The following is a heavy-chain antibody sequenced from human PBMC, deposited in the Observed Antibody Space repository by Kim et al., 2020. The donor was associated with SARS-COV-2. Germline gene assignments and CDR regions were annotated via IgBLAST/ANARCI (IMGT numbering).Heavy chain of an antibody. V-gene: IGHV3-23*01. CDR1: GFTFSSYA. J-gene: IGHJ3*02. CDR2: ISGSGGST. CDR3: APALAYYYDSSGVDAFDI. Sequence: GGSLRLSCAASGFTFSSYAMSWVRQAPGKGLEWVSAISGSGGSTYYADSVKGRFTISRDNSKNTLYLQMNSLRAEDTAVYYCAPALAYYYDSSGVDAFDIWGQGTMVTVSS. D-gene: IGHD3-22*01.